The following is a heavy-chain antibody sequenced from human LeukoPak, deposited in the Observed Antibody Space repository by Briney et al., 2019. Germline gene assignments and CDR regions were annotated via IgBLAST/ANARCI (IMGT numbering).Heavy chain of an antibody. V-gene: IGHV1-69*13. CDR1: AGTFSSYA. CDR3: ASYFYDSSGYPAPLDH. J-gene: IGHJ4*02. CDR2: IIPIFGTA. D-gene: IGHD3-22*01. Sequence: SVKVSCKASAGTFSSYAISWVRQAPGQGLEWMGGIIPIFGTANYAQKFQGRVTITADESTSTACMELSSLRSEDTAVYYCASYFYDSSGYPAPLDHWSQGTLVTVSS.